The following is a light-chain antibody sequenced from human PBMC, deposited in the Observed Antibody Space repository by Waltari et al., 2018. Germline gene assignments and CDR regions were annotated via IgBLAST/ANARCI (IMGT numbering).Light chain of an antibody. CDR3: QQYNNWPPYT. CDR2: GAY. Sequence: EIVMTQSPATLSVSPGDTASLSCRASQSVSSNLAWYQQKPGQAPRLLIYGAYTRATGIPVRFSGSGSGTEFTLTISSLQSEDFAVYYCQQYNNWPPYTFGQGTKLEIK. CDR1: QSVSSN. V-gene: IGKV3-15*01. J-gene: IGKJ2*01.